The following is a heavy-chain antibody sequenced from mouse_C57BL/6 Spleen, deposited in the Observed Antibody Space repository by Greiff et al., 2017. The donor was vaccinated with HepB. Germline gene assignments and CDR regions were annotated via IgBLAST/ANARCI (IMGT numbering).Heavy chain of an antibody. V-gene: IGHV1-52*01. Sequence: VKLQQPGAELVRPGSSVKLSFQASGYTFTSYWMHWVKQRPIQGLEWIGNIDPSDSETHYNQKFKDKATLTVDKSSSTAYMQLSSLTSEDSAVYYCAREGGGFAYWGQGTLVTVSA. CDR3: AREGGGFAY. CDR2: IDPSDSET. J-gene: IGHJ3*01. CDR1: GYTFTSYW.